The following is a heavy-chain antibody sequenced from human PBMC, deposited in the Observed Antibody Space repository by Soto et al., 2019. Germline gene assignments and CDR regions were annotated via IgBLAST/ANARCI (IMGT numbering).Heavy chain of an antibody. J-gene: IGHJ3*02. D-gene: IGHD3-10*01. CDR2: ISSSSSTI. CDR3: AREVDYYGSGSCYPAPYAFDI. Sequence: PGGSLRLSCAASGFTFSSYNMNWVRQAPGKGLEWVSYISSSSSTIYYADSVKGRFTISRDNAKNSLYLQMNSLRDEDTAVYYCAREVDYYGSGSCYPAPYAFDIWGQGTMVTVSS. CDR1: GFTFSSYN. V-gene: IGHV3-48*02.